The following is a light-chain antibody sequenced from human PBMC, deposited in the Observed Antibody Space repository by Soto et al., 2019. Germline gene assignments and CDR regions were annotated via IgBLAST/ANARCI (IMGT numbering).Light chain of an antibody. CDR2: AAS. Sequence: TTQYECTGAASGKGRDTIGCLASQDISNYLNWYQQKPGKAPKLLIYAASTLQSGVPSRFSGSGSGTNFTLTIRCLHPEDFAPYYCQQPNTSPLTFGQGTRLEIK. V-gene: IGKV1-39*01. J-gene: IGKJ5*01. CDR3: QQPNTSPLT. CDR1: QDISNY.